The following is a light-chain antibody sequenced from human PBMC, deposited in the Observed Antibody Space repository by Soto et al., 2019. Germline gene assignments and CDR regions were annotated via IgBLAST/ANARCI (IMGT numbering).Light chain of an antibody. Sequence: EIVMTQSPATVSVSPGERATLSCRASQSVSSNLAWYQQKPGQAPRLLIYGASTRATGIPARFSGSGSGTEFTLTISSLQSEDFAVYYCQQYNNWPPFTFGPGTKVDIK. CDR1: QSVSSN. J-gene: IGKJ3*01. CDR3: QQYNNWPPFT. CDR2: GAS. V-gene: IGKV3-15*01.